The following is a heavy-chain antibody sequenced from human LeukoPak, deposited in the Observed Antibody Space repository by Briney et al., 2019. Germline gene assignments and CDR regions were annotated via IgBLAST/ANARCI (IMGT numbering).Heavy chain of an antibody. CDR1: GFTVSSNH. D-gene: IGHD5-18*01. J-gene: IGHJ4*02. CDR3: ARDAKGYSYGFDY. Sequence: PGGSLRLSCAASGFTVSSNHMTWVRQAPGKGLEWVSVIYSGGSTYYADSVKGRFTISRDNSKNTLYLQMNSLRAEDTAVYYCARDAKGYSYGFDYWGQGTLVTVSS. V-gene: IGHV3-53*01. CDR2: IYSGGST.